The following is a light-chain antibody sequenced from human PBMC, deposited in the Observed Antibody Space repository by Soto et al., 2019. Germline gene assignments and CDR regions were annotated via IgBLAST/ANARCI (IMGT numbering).Light chain of an antibody. CDR1: QDLDKY. Sequence: DIQMTQSPSSLSASVGDRVTITCRASQDLDKYLSWYQQKPGKAPKLLIYDSSNLETGVPSRFSGSGSGTDFIFTISRLQAEDVATYYCQQYDNVPFTFGPGTKVDIK. V-gene: IGKV1-33*01. CDR3: QQYDNVPFT. J-gene: IGKJ3*01. CDR2: DSS.